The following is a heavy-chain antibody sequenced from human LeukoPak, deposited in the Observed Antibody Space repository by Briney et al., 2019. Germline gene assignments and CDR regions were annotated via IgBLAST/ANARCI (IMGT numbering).Heavy chain of an antibody. CDR3: AKGKYTGSWYYDS. CDR1: GFTFNSYG. Sequence: PGGSLRLSCVGSGFTFNSYGMHWVRQAPGKGLQWVAAITYDGSTRYHADSVSGRFTMSRDNSNNMLFLQMNSLRPEDTAVYYCAKGKYTGSWYYDSWGQGTLVSVSS. CDR2: ITYDGSTR. V-gene: IGHV3-30*18. D-gene: IGHD6-13*01. J-gene: IGHJ5*01.